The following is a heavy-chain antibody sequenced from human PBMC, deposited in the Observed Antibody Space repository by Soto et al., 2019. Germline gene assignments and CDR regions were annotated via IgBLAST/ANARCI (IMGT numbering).Heavy chain of an antibody. J-gene: IGHJ6*02. CDR2: IYYLGST. V-gene: IGHV4-31*03. CDR1: AGSISNGGTY. Sequence: PSETLSLTCSVSAGSISNGGTYWSWIRQHPGMGLEWIGYIYYLGSTYYHPSLKGRVTISLDTSKNQFSLKLSSVTAADTAVYYCARGRRYSYGSPTRYYYYYGMDVWGQGTTVTVSS. D-gene: IGHD5-18*01. CDR3: ARGRRYSYGSPTRYYYYYGMDV.